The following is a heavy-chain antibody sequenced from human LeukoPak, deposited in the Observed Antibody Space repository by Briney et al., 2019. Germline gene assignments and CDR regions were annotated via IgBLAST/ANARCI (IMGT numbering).Heavy chain of an antibody. CDR3: VRGTGY. J-gene: IGHJ4*02. CDR2: ISYDGSSK. V-gene: IGHV3-30*04. CDR1: GFTFSSYA. Sequence: PGGSLRLSCAASGFTFSSYAMHWVRQAPGKGLEWVAIISYDGSSKYYVDSVKGRFTISRDNSKNTLYLQMSSLRADDTAVYYCVRGTGYWGQGTLVTVSS.